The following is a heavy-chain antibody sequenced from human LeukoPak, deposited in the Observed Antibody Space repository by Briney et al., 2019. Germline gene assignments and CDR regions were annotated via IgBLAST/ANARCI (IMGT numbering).Heavy chain of an antibody. CDR1: GFSFSSYY. J-gene: IGHJ5*02. Sequence: PGGSLRLSCAASGFSFSSYYMNWVRQAPGKGLEWVSSISSSSSYIYYADSVKGRFTISRDNAKNSLYLQMNSLRAEDTAVYYCARGQNDYGDWFDPWGQGTLVTVSS. V-gene: IGHV3-21*01. CDR3: ARGQNDYGDWFDP. D-gene: IGHD4-17*01. CDR2: ISSSSSYI.